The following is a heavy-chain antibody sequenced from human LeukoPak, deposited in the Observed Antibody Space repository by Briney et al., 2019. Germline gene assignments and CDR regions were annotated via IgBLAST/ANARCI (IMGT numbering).Heavy chain of an antibody. D-gene: IGHD1-26*01. V-gene: IGHV4-59*01. CDR1: GGSISSYY. CDR2: IYYSGST. Sequence: SETLSLTCTVSGGSISSYYWSWIRQPPGKGLEWIGYIYYSGSTNYNPSLKSRVTISVDTSKNQFSLKLSSVTAADTAVYYCARDRARVVGATSGAFDIWGQGTMVTVSS. J-gene: IGHJ3*02. CDR3: ARDRARVVGATSGAFDI.